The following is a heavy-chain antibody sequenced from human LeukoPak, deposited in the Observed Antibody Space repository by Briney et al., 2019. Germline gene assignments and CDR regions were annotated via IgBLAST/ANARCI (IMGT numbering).Heavy chain of an antibody. Sequence: PGGSLRLSCAASGFTVSSNYMSWVRQAPGKGLEWVSGISASASGGITYYADSVKGRFTISRDNSKNTLYLQMNSLRAEDTAVYYCSKDFRYSSGWGQGTLVTVSS. CDR1: GFTVSSNY. J-gene: IGHJ4*02. CDR2: ISASASGGIT. D-gene: IGHD5-18*01. V-gene: IGHV3-23*01. CDR3: SKDFRYSSG.